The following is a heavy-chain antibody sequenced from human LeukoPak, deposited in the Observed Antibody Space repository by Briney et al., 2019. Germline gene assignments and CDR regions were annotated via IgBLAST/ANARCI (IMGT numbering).Heavy chain of an antibody. Sequence: SETLSLTCTVSRGSISSSTNYWGWIRQPPGKGLEWIGYIYYSGTTSYNPSLKSRATISVDTSKNQFSLKLSSVTAADTAVYYCARDNWGSYGGWYFDLWGRGTLVTVSS. V-gene: IGHV4-39*07. CDR3: ARDNWGSYGGWYFDL. D-gene: IGHD7-27*01. CDR1: RGSISSSTNY. J-gene: IGHJ2*01. CDR2: IYYSGTT.